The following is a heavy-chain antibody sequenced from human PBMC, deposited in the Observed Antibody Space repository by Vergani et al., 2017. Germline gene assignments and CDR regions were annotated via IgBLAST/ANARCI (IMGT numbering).Heavy chain of an antibody. Sequence: QVQLQQWGAGLLKPSETLSLTCAVYGGSFSGYYWTWIRQLPVKGLEWIGEINHSGSTNYNPSLKSRVTISVDMSKNQFSLRVSSVTAADTALYYCARSRYCSSXHCPSLLGDYGMDVWGQGTTVTVSS. CDR2: INHSGST. D-gene: IGHD2-2*01. CDR3: ARSRYCSSXHCPSLLGDYGMDV. CDR1: GGSFSGYY. V-gene: IGHV4-34*01. J-gene: IGHJ6*02.